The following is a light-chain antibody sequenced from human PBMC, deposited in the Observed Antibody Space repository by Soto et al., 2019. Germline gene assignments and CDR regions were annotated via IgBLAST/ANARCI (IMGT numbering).Light chain of an antibody. CDR3: GTWDSSLSAGPWV. V-gene: IGLV1-51*01. CDR2: DNN. Sequence: QSVLTQPPSVSAAPGQKVTISCSGSSSNIGNNYVSWYQQLPGTAPKLLIYDNNKRPSGIPDRFSGSKSGTSATLGITGLQTGDEADYYCGTWDSSLSAGPWVFGGGTKLTV. CDR1: SSNIGNNY. J-gene: IGLJ3*02.